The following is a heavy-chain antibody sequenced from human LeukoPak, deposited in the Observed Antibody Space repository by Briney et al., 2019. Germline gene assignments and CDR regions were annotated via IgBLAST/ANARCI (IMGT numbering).Heavy chain of an antibody. Sequence: SVKVSCKASGGTFSSYAISWVRQAPGQGLEWMGGIIPIFGTANYAQKFQGRVTITADKSTSTAYMELSSLRSEDTAVYYCARDNGGTAMAYYYYYYMDVWGKGTTVTISS. CDR2: IIPIFGTA. D-gene: IGHD5-18*01. CDR3: ARDNGGTAMAYYYYYYMDV. CDR1: GGTFSSYA. J-gene: IGHJ6*03. V-gene: IGHV1-69*06.